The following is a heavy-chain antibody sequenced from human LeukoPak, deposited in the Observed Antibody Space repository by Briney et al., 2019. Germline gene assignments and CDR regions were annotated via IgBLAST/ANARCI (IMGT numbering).Heavy chain of an antibody. V-gene: IGHV3-23*01. Sequence: GGSLRLSCAASGFPFSNYAMSWVRQPPGKGLEWVAAISNGNTYYGASVGGRFSISRDDSKNMVYLQMFSLREDDTALYYCVSEAGYCAGVCLKSNWFDAWGQGTLVTVSS. CDR1: GFPFSNYA. CDR2: ISNGNT. D-gene: IGHD2-21*02. J-gene: IGHJ5*02. CDR3: VSEAGYCAGVCLKSNWFDA.